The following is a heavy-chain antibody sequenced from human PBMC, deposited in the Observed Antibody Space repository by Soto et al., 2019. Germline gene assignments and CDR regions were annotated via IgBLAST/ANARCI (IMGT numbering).Heavy chain of an antibody. J-gene: IGHJ4*02. CDR2: IDPSDSYT. CDR1: GYRFTSYW. D-gene: IGHD5-12*01. V-gene: IGHV5-10-1*01. CDR3: ARGGYSGHDYDE. Sequence: PGESLKISCKGSGYRFTSYWISWVRQMPGKGLEWMGRIDPSDSYTNYSPSFQGHVTISVDKSISTAYLQWSGLKASDTAMYYCARGGYSGHDYDEWGQGDLVTVSS.